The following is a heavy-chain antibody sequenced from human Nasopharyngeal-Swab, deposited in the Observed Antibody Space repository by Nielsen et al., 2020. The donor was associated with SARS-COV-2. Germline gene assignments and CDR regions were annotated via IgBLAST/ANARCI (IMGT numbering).Heavy chain of an antibody. CDR2: IIPIFGTA. CDR1: VGTLGIYA. D-gene: IGHD3-10*01. J-gene: IGHJ4*02. V-gene: IGHV1-69*01. Sequence: SVKVSCKGSVGTLGIYAISWVRKAPGQGLEWMGGIIPIFGTANYAQKFQGRVTITADESTSTAYMELSSLRSEDTAVYYCVYGSGSYYNLYYWGQGTLVTVSS. CDR3: VYGSGSYYNLYY.